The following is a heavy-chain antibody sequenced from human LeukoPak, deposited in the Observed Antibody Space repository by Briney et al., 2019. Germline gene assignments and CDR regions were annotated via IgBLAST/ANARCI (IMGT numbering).Heavy chain of an antibody. CDR2: ISGSGGST. CDR3: AYTADYDILTGYLDY. D-gene: IGHD3-9*01. Sequence: GGSLRLSCAASGFTFSSYAMSWVRQAPGKGLEWVSAISGSGGSTYYADSVKGRFTISRDNSKNTLYPQMNSLRAEDTAVYYCAYTADYDILTGYLDYWGQGTLVTVSS. V-gene: IGHV3-23*01. CDR1: GFTFSSYA. J-gene: IGHJ4*02.